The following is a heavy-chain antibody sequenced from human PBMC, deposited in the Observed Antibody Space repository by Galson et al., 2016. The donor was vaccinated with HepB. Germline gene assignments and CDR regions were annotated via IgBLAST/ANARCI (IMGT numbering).Heavy chain of an antibody. CDR3: TKQVAEGGLGDT. V-gene: IGHV3-30*18. CDR2: LSYNGLHK. CDR1: GFVFSNYG. D-gene: IGHD2-15*01. Sequence: SLRLSCAASGFVFSNYGMHWVRQAPGKGLEWVAGLSYNGLHKHYPDSLMGRFTVSRDNSKSILYMEVDSLRPDDTAVYYCTKQVAEGGLGDTWGQGTVVTVSS. J-gene: IGHJ5*02.